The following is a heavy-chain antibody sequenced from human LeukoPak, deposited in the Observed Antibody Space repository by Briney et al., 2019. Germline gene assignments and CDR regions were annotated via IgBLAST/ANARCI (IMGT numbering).Heavy chain of an antibody. Sequence: SVKVSCKASGGTFSSYAISWVRQAPGQGLECMGRIIPTLDIATYAQKFQGRVTITADKSTSTAYMELSSLSSEDTAVYYCARDQGVTDPPPYGLDVWGQGTTVTVSS. CDR3: ARDQGVTDPPPYGLDV. D-gene: IGHD3-10*01. CDR1: GGTFSSYA. CDR2: IIPTLDIA. V-gene: IGHV1-69*04. J-gene: IGHJ6*02.